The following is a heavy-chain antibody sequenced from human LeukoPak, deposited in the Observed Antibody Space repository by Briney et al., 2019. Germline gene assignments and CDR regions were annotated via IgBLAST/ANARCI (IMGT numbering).Heavy chain of an antibody. CDR2: IILILGIA. Sequence: EASVKVSCKASGGTFSSYAISWVRQAPGQGLEWMGRIILILGIANYAQKFQGRVTITADNSTSPAYMELSSLRSEDTAVYYCATSIVVVTAIRDYFDYWGQGTLVTVSS. CDR1: GGTFSSYA. CDR3: ATSIVVVTAIRDYFDY. V-gene: IGHV1-69*04. D-gene: IGHD2-21*02. J-gene: IGHJ4*02.